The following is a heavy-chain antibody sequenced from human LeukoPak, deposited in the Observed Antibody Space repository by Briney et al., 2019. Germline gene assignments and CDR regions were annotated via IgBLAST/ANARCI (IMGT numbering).Heavy chain of an antibody. J-gene: IGHJ4*02. CDR3: ARPRCSSSWAFDY. CDR1: GFTFSSYW. Sequence: GGSLRLSCAASGFTFSSYWMSWVRQAPGKGLEWVANIKQDGSEKYYVDSVKGRFTISRDNAKNSLYLQMNSLRAEDTAVYYCARPRCSSSWAFDYWGQGTLVTVSS. V-gene: IGHV3-7*01. D-gene: IGHD6-13*01. CDR2: IKQDGSEK.